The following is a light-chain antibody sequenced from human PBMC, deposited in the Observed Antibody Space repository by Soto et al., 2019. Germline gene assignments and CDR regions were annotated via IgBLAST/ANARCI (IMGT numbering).Light chain of an antibody. CDR1: SSNIGSNT. CDR3: AAWDDSLNVLYV. J-gene: IGLJ1*01. V-gene: IGLV1-44*01. Sequence: QSVLTQSPSASGIPGQRVTISCSGSSSNIGSNTVNWYQQLPGTAPKLLIYSNNQRPSGVPDRFSGSKSGTSASLAISGLQSEDEADYYCAAWDDSLNVLYVFGTGTKVTVL. CDR2: SNN.